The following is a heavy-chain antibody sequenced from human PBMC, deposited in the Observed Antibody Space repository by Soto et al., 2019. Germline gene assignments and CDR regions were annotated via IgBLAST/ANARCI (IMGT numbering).Heavy chain of an antibody. CDR1: GFTFSSYG. CDR3: AKDVGIAVVDY. J-gene: IGHJ4*02. V-gene: IGHV3-30*18. Sequence: QVQLVESGGGVVQPGRSLRLSCAASGFTFSSYGMHWVRQAPGKGLEWVAVISYDGSNKYYADSVKGRFTISRDNSKNTLYLQMNSLRAEDTAVYYCAKDVGIAVVDYWCQGSLVIVSS. D-gene: IGHD6-19*01. CDR2: ISYDGSNK.